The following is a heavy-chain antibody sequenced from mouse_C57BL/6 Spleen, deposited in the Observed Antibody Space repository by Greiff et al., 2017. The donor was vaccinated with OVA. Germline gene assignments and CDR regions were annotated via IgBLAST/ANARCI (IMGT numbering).Heavy chain of an antibody. D-gene: IGHD2-4*01. Sequence: EVKLMESGGGLVKPGGSLKLSCAASGFTFSDYGMHWVRQAPEKGLEWVAYISSGSSTIYYADTVKGRFTISRDTAKNTLFLQMTSLRSEDTAMYYCARTYDCDGESWFAYWGQGTLVTVSS. CDR1: GFTFSDYG. J-gene: IGHJ3*01. V-gene: IGHV5-17*01. CDR2: ISSGSSTI. CDR3: ARTYDCDGESWFAY.